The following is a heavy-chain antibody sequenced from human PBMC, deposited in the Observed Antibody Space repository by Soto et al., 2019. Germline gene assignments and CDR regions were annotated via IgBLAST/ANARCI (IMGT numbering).Heavy chain of an antibody. V-gene: IGHV2-5*02. Sequence: QITLKESGPTLVKPTQTLTLTCTFSGFSLSTSGVGVGWIRQPPGKSLEWLALIYWDDEKLYNPSLRSRLTNTKDTSNKQVVLTMPNMDPVDTGTYYCALVSRGTSWFDPWGQGTLVTVSS. D-gene: IGHD1-1*01. CDR1: GFSLSTSGVG. CDR2: IYWDDEK. J-gene: IGHJ5*02. CDR3: ALVSRGTSWFDP.